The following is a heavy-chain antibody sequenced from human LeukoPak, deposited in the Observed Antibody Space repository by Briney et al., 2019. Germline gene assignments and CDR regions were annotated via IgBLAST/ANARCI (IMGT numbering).Heavy chain of an antibody. Sequence: PSGTLSLTCAVSGGSISSSNWWSWVRQPPGKGLEWIGEIYHSGSTNYNPSLKSRVTLSVDKSKNQFSLKLSSVTAADTAVYYCARGPPLYCSSTSCYYWYFDLWGRGTLVTVSS. J-gene: IGHJ2*01. D-gene: IGHD2-2*01. V-gene: IGHV4-4*02. CDR1: GGSISSSNW. CDR3: ARGPPLYCSSTSCYYWYFDL. CDR2: IYHSGST.